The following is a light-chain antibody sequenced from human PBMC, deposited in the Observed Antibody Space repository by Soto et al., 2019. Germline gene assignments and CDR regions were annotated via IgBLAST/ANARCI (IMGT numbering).Light chain of an antibody. CDR3: QQYHSYWT. CDR2: DAS. J-gene: IGKJ1*01. Sequence: DLQMTKSPSTLSAYVGDRVTITCRASQNIRSRLAWFQQKPGKAPKLLIYDASSLESGVPQRFSVGGSGTDFPLTISSLHTDYASTDDCQQYHSYWTFGQGTKVEIK. V-gene: IGKV1-5*01. CDR1: QNIRSR.